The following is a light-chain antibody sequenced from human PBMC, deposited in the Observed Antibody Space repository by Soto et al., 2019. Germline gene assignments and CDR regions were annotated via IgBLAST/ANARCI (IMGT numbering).Light chain of an antibody. CDR1: SSNIGAGYD. CDR2: GHT. V-gene: IGLV1-40*01. CDR3: QSHDSSLSTYV. Sequence: QSVLTQPPSVSGALGQRVTISCTGSSSNIGAGYDVHWYQQLPGAAPKLLIYGHTNRPSGVPDRFSGSRSGTSASLAIFGLQAEDEADYYCQSHDSSLSTYVFGTGTKVTVL. J-gene: IGLJ1*01.